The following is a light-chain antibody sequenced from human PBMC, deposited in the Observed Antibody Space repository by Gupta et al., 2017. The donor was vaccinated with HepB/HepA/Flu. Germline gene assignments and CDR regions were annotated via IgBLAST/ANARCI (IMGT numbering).Light chain of an antibody. CDR1: QTITNY. V-gene: IGKV1-39*01. CDR2: SAS. Sequence: DYQVTQSPSSLSASVGARVTITCRTSQTITNYLNWYQWKPGKAPKVLIYSASRLQNGVPLRFSARGSATDFTLTISMLQPEDSATYYCQQSFSHPWTFGQGTTVEVK. CDR3: QQSFSHPWT. J-gene: IGKJ1*01.